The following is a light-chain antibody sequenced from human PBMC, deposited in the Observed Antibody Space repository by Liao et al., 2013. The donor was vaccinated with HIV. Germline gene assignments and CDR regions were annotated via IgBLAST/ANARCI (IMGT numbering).Light chain of an antibody. CDR1: NIGSES. J-gene: IGLJ2*01. Sequence: SYVLTQPPSVSVAPGKTASLTCGGNNIGSESVHWYQLKPGLAPVLVIYYGSDRPSGIPGRFSGSSSGNTGTLTISGTQPMDEGDYYCQVWDRGPALFGGGTKLTVL. V-gene: IGLV3-21*01. CDR3: QVWDRGPAL. CDR2: YGS.